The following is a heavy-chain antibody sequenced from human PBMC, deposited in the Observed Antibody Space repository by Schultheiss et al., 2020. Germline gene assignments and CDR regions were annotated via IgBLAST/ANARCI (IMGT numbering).Heavy chain of an antibody. V-gene: IGHV3-11*06. D-gene: IGHD2-21*01. CDR2: ISSSSSYT. Sequence: GESLKISCAASGFTFSDYYMSWIRQAPGKGLEWVSYISSSSSYTNYADSVKGRFTIAKDNAKNALYLQMNSLRAEDTAVYYCARVVSHSDIDYWGQGTLVTVSS. CDR3: ARVVSHSDIDY. CDR1: GFTFSDYY. J-gene: IGHJ4*02.